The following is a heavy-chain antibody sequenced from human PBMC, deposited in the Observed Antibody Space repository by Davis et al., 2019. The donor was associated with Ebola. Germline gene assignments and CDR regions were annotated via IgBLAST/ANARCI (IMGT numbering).Heavy chain of an antibody. D-gene: IGHD3/OR15-3a*01. CDR1: GDSVSGHSGA. Sequence: HSQTLSLTCAISGDSVSGHSGAWNWIRQSPSRGLEWLGRTYYTSKWYNHYAASVKSRTTINADTSKNEFSLQLNSVTPEDTAVYYCARGWLRTGLDIWGQGTMVIVSS. CDR3: ARGWLRTGLDI. J-gene: IGHJ3*02. V-gene: IGHV6-1*01. CDR2: TYYTSKWYN.